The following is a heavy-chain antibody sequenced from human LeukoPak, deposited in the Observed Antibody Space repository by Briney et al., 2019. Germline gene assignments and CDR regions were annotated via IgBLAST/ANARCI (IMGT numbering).Heavy chain of an antibody. CDR3: AKDATSWYYFDY. D-gene: IGHD2-2*01. Sequence: GGSLRLSSAASGFTFTSYGMHWVRQAPGKGLEWVAVISYDGRTKYYADAMKGRFTISRDNSKNTLYLQMNSLRAEDTAVYFCAKDATSWYYFDYWGQGTLVTVSS. J-gene: IGHJ4*02. CDR2: ISYDGRTK. V-gene: IGHV3-30*18. CDR1: GFTFTSYG.